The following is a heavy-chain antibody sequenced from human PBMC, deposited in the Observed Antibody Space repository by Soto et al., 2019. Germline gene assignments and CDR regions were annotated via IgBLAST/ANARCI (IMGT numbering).Heavy chain of an antibody. CDR2: INPKSGGT. D-gene: IGHD3-22*01. Sequence: ASVKVSCKASGYTFTAYYLHWVRQAPGAGLEWMGWINPKSGGTDYAQKFQGRVSMTSDTSINTVYLEMDRLTFDDSALYYCARETYHYDSDAHKKTLLFDSWGQGTLVTVSS. CDR3: ARETYHYDSDAHKKTLLFDS. CDR1: GYTFTAYY. V-gene: IGHV1-2*02. J-gene: IGHJ4*02.